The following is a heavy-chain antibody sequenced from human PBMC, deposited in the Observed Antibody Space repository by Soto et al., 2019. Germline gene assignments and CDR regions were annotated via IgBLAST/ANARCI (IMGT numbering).Heavy chain of an antibody. J-gene: IGHJ4*02. CDR3: VKAVYLLDFDY. Sequence: PGGSLRLSCAASGFTFSSYAMTWVRQAPGKGLEWVSTINGTGGNTYYADSVKGRFTISRDNSKNTVYLQMNSLRAEDTAVYYCVKAVYLLDFDYWGQGTLVTVSS. D-gene: IGHD1-20*01. CDR1: GFTFSSYA. CDR2: INGTGGNT. V-gene: IGHV3-23*01.